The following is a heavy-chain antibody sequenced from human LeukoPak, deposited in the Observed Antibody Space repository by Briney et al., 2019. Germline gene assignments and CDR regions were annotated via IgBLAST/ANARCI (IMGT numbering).Heavy chain of an antibody. V-gene: IGHV4-34*01. CDR2: INHSGSN. CDR1: GVSFSGYS. Sequence: SETLSLTCAVYGVSFSGYSWSWIRQPPGKGLEWIGEINHSGSNNYNPSLRSGVTISADTSKNQFSLKMSSVTAADTAVYYCARLGRITMVRGVIPLEFYYYGMDVWGQGTTVTVSS. D-gene: IGHD3-10*01. J-gene: IGHJ6*02. CDR3: ARLGRITMVRGVIPLEFYYYGMDV.